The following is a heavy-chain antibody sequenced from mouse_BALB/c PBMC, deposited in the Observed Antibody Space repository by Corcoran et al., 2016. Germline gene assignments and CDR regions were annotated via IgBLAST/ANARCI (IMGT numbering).Heavy chain of an antibody. CDR3: AREPYAMDY. CDR1: GYTFTNYG. J-gene: IGHJ4*01. Sequence: QIQLVQSGPELKKPGETVKISCKASGYTFTNYGMNGVKQAPGKGLKWMGWINTYTGGPTYADDFKGRFAFSLETSASTAYLQINNLKNEDTATYFCAREPYAMDYWGQGTSVTVSS. CDR2: INTYTGGP. V-gene: IGHV9-3-1*01.